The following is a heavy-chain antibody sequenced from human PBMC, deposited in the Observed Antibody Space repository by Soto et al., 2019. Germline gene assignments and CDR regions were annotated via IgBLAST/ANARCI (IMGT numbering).Heavy chain of an antibody. Sequence: GGSLRLSCAASGFTFSDYYMSWIRQAPGRGLEWVSYISSSSSYTNYADSVKGRFTISRDNAKNSLYLQMNSLRAEDTAVYYCARDYDFWSGYLLGMDVWGQGTTVTVSS. V-gene: IGHV3-11*06. D-gene: IGHD3-3*01. J-gene: IGHJ6*02. CDR1: GFTFSDYY. CDR2: ISSSSSYT. CDR3: ARDYDFWSGYLLGMDV.